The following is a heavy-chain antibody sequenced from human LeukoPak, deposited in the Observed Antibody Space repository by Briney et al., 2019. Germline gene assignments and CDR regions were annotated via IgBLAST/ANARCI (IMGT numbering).Heavy chain of an antibody. Sequence: GGALRLSRAAPGFTFSSYAMSWVRQAPGKGLEWVSAISGSGGSTYYADSVKGRFTISRDNSKNTLYLQMNSLRAEDTAVYYCAKGIIAVAGTFDYWGQGTLVTVSS. V-gene: IGHV3-23*01. J-gene: IGHJ4*02. CDR1: GFTFSSYA. CDR2: ISGSGGST. D-gene: IGHD6-19*01. CDR3: AKGIIAVAGTFDY.